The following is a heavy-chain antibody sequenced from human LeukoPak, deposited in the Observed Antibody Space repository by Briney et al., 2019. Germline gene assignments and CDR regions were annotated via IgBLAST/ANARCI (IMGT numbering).Heavy chain of an antibody. CDR3: ARYNGTYYTY. CDR1: GGSISSFY. CDR2: IFYTGTT. Sequence: SETLSLTCTVSGGSISSFYWSWIRQPPGKGLEWIGYIFYTGTTNYNPSLKSRVTISADTSKNQFSLKLSSVTAADTAVYYCARYNGTYYTYWGQGTLVTVSP. D-gene: IGHD1-26*01. V-gene: IGHV4-59*01. J-gene: IGHJ4*02.